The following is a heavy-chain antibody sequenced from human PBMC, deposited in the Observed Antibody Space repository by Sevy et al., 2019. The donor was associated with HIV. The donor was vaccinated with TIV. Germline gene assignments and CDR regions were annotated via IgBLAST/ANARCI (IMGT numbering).Heavy chain of an antibody. CDR2: IKQDGSEK. D-gene: IGHD5-18*01. Sequence: GESLKISCAASGFTFSSYWMSWVRQAPGKGLEWVANIKQDGSEKYYVDSVKGRFTISRDNARNSLYLQINSLRAEDTGLYYCVREGLGGYSYSLDCWGQGTLVTVSS. V-gene: IGHV3-7*01. CDR3: VREGLGGYSYSLDC. CDR1: GFTFSSYW. J-gene: IGHJ4*02.